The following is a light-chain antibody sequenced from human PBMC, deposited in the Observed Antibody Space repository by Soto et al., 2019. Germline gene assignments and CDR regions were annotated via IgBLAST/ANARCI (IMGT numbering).Light chain of an antibody. CDR3: QHYNSYGT. J-gene: IGKJ1*01. V-gene: IGKV2-29*03. CDR1: QSLLHITGETF. Sequence: DVVMTQTPLSLSVAPGQPASISCKSSQSLLHITGETFLFWYLQKPGQSPQLLIYEVSTRVSGVPDRFSGSGSGTEFTLTISSLQPDDFATYYCQHYNSYGTFGQGTKVDI. CDR2: EVS.